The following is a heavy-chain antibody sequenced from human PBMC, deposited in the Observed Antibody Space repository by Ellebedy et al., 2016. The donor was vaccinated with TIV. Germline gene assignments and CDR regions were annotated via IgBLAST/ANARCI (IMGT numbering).Heavy chain of an antibody. CDR3: ASRAASWYSDNNWFDP. J-gene: IGHJ5*02. CDR2: IHPGGERI. D-gene: IGHD6-13*01. Sequence: GESLKISCAGSGFNFGDYSMNWVRQAPGKGLEWNSYIHPGGERIYYAVSLKGRFPISRDNARNILYLHINSLRDEDTAVYFSASRAASWYSDNNWFDPWGQGSPVTVSS. CDR1: GFNFGDYS. V-gene: IGHV3-48*02.